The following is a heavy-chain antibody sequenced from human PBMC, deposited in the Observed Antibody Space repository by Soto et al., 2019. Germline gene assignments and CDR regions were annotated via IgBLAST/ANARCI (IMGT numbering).Heavy chain of an antibody. CDR2: IGSGGST. J-gene: IGHJ4*02. CDR3: AKYFYGSGSYYAFDY. CDR1: GFTFSSYA. V-gene: IGHV3-23*01. D-gene: IGHD3-10*01. Sequence: EVQLLESGGGLVQPGGSLSLSCAASGFTFSSYAMSWVRQAPGKGLEWVSSIGSGGSTYYAVSVKGRFTISRDNSKNTLYLQMISLRAEDTAVYYCAKYFYGSGSYYAFDYWGQGTLVTVSS.